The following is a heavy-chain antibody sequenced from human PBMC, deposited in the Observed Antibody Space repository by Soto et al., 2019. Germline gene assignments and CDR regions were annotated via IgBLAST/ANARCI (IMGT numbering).Heavy chain of an antibody. V-gene: IGHV4-59*01. J-gene: IGHJ3*02. CDR2: IYYSGST. CDR1: GGSISSYY. Sequence: SETLSLTCTVSGGSISSYYWSWIRQPPGKGLEWIGYIYYSGSTNYNPSLKSRVTISVDTSKNQFSLKLSSVTAADTAVYYCAASSGQQLVRDGASDICGQGIMVTVSS. CDR3: AASSGQQLVRDGASDI. D-gene: IGHD6-13*01.